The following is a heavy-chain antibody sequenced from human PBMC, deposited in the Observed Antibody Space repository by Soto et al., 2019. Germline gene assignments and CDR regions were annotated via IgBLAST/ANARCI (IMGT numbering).Heavy chain of an antibody. V-gene: IGHV6-1*01. CDR2: TYYRSKWYN. Sequence: SQTLSLTCAISGDSVSSNSAAWNWIRQSPSRGLEWLGRTYYRSKWYNDYAVSVKSRITINPDTSKNQFSLKLNSVTAEDTAVYYCARHLYSGYDPCYFDYWGQGTLVTVSS. D-gene: IGHD5-12*01. J-gene: IGHJ4*02. CDR3: ARHLYSGYDPCYFDY. CDR1: GDSVSSNSAA.